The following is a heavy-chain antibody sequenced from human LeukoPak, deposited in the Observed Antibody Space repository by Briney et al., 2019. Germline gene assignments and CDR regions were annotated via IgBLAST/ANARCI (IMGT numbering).Heavy chain of an antibody. Sequence: ASVKVSCKASGYTFTSYYMHWVRQATGQGLEWMGWMNPNSGNTGYAQKFQGRVTITRNTSISTAYMELRSLRSEDTAVYYCARDRMGLLWFGESRMGGGQGTLVTVSS. J-gene: IGHJ4*02. D-gene: IGHD3-10*01. CDR3: ARDRMGLLWFGESRMG. CDR2: MNPNSGNT. CDR1: GYTFTSYY. V-gene: IGHV1-8*03.